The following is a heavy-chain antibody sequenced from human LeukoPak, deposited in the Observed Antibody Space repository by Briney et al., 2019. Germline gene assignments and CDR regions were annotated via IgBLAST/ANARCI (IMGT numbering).Heavy chain of an antibody. CDR3: AKKTEEYSSSWYYFDY. J-gene: IGHJ4*02. Sequence: GGSLRLSCAASGFTFSSYAMSWVRQAPGKGLEWVSAISGSGGSTYYADSVKGRFTISRDNSKNTLYLQMNSLRAEDTAVYYCAKKTEEYSSSWYYFDYWGQGTPVTVSS. CDR2: ISGSGGST. V-gene: IGHV3-23*01. CDR1: GFTFSSYA. D-gene: IGHD6-13*01.